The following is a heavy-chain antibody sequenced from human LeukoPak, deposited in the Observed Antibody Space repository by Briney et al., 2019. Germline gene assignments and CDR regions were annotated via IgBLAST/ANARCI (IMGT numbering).Heavy chain of an antibody. D-gene: IGHD5-12*01. V-gene: IGHV3-30-3*01. CDR3: ARDMDIAFVRNWFDP. CDR1: GFTFSSYA. Sequence: GRSLRLSCAASGFTFSSYAMHWVRQAPGKGLEWVAVISYDGSNKYYADSVKGRFTISRDNSKNTLYLQMNSLRAEDTAVYYCARDMDIAFVRNWFDPWGQGTLVSVSS. CDR2: ISYDGSNK. J-gene: IGHJ5*02.